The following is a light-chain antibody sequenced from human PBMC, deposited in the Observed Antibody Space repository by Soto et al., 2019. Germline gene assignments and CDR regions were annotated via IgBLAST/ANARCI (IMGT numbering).Light chain of an antibody. Sequence: EIVLTQSPATLALSPCERATLSSRASQTVSSYLLWYQQKPGQAPRLLIYDASNRASGTPARFSGSGSETDFTLTISSLEPEDIAVYYCQHRMNWPLTFGQGTRLEI. J-gene: IGKJ5*01. CDR2: DAS. V-gene: IGKV3-11*01. CDR1: QTVSSY. CDR3: QHRMNWPLT.